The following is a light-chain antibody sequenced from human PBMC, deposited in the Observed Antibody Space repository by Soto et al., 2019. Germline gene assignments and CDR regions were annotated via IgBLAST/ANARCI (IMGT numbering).Light chain of an antibody. CDR1: QSISTH. CDR3: LQYYNFSWT. Sequence: THMTQTPPTISASVEDRDIITCRASQSISTHLHWYQQKPGKAPKLLIFAASSLQSGVPSRFSGSGSVTDFTLAITGLQPEDFATYYCLQYYNFSWTFGLGTKVDIK. CDR2: AAS. V-gene: IGKV1-6*01. J-gene: IGKJ1*01.